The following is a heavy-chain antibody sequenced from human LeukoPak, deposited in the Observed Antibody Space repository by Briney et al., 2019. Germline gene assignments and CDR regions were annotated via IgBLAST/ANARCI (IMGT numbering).Heavy chain of an antibody. D-gene: IGHD3-22*01. CDR1: GFTFRNYA. J-gene: IGHJ4*02. V-gene: IGHV3-30-3*01. Sequence: PGGSLRLSCAASGFTFRNYAMPWVRQAPGKGLEWVAVISYDGSNKYYADSVKGRFTISRDNSKNTLYLQMNSLRAEDTAVYYCARDPDYYDSSGYIDYWGQGTLVTVSS. CDR3: ARDPDYYDSSGYIDY. CDR2: ISYDGSNK.